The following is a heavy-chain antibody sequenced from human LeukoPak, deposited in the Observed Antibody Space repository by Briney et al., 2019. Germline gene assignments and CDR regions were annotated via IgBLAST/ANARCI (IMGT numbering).Heavy chain of an antibody. D-gene: IGHD4-17*01. CDR3: ARDSETTVTPGWFDP. CDR1: GYTFTVYY. Sequence: ASVKVSCKASGYTFTVYYIHWVRQAPGQGLEWMGWINPNSGGTKSAQKFQGRVTMTRDTSISTAYMELSRLGSDDTAVYYCARDSETTVTPGWFDPWGQGTLVTVSS. J-gene: IGHJ5*02. CDR2: INPNSGGT. V-gene: IGHV1-2*02.